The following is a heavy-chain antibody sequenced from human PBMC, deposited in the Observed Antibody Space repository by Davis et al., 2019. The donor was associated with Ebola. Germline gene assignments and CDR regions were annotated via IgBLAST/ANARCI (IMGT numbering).Heavy chain of an antibody. CDR3: TRVDYEAFAFDI. J-gene: IGHJ3*02. D-gene: IGHD4-17*01. CDR1: GFIFGDYA. Sequence: GESLKISCTASGFIFGDYAMSWFRQAQGKGLEWVGFIRSKAYGGTTEYAASVKGRFTISRDDSKSIAYLQMNSLKTEDTAVYYCTRVDYEAFAFDIWGQGTMVTVSS. V-gene: IGHV3-49*03. CDR2: IRSKAYGGTT.